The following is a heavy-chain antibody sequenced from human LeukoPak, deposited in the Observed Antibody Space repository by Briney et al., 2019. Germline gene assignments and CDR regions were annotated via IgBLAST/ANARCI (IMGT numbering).Heavy chain of an antibody. J-gene: IGHJ4*02. Sequence: GGSLRLSCAASGFTFSSYSMNWVRQAPGKGLEWVSYISSSSSTIYYADSVKGRFTISRDNAKNSLYLQMNSLRAEDTAVYYCAGERYYDSSGFHDYWGQGTLVTVSS. CDR2: ISSSSSTI. V-gene: IGHV3-48*01. D-gene: IGHD3-22*01. CDR1: GFTFSSYS. CDR3: AGERYYDSSGFHDY.